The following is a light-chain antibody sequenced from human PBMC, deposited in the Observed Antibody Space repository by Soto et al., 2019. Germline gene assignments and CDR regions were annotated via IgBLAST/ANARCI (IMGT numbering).Light chain of an antibody. Sequence: EIVMTQSPATLSVSPGERATLSCRASQSLSINLAWYQQKPGQAPRLLIYDASTRATGIPGRFSGSGSGTEFALTISILQSEDSAVYYCQQYKNWPPFTFGQGTKLGIK. J-gene: IGKJ2*01. CDR2: DAS. CDR3: QQYKNWPPFT. V-gene: IGKV3-15*01. CDR1: QSLSIN.